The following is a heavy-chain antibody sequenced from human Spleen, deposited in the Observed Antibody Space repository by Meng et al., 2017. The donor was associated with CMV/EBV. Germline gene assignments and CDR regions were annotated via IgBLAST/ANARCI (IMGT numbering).Heavy chain of an antibody. J-gene: IGHJ4*02. Sequence: ASVKVSCKASGYTFTAYHMHWVRQAPGQGLEWMGSINPNSGGTNYVQKFQGRVTMTRDNSKNTLFLQMNSLRAEDTAIYYCAKAFSSSWYREYYDFWGQGTLVTVSS. D-gene: IGHD6-13*01. V-gene: IGHV1-2*02. CDR2: INPNSGGT. CDR1: GYTFTAYH. CDR3: AKAFSSSWYREYYDF.